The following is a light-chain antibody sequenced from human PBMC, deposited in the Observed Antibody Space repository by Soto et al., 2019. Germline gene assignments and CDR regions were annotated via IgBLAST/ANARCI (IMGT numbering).Light chain of an antibody. CDR3: QQYGSSPAIT. J-gene: IGKJ5*01. CDR1: QSVTNY. Sequence: EIVLTQSPGTLSLSPGERATLSCWASQSVTNYLAWYQHKPGQAPRLLIYGASSRATGIPDRFTGSGSGTDFTLTISRLEPEDFAVCYCQQYGSSPAITFGQGTRLEIK. CDR2: GAS. V-gene: IGKV3-20*01.